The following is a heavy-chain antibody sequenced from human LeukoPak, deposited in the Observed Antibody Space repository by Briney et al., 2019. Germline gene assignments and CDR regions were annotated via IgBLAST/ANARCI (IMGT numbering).Heavy chain of an antibody. Sequence: ASVKVSCKASGYTFTGYYMRWVRQAPGQGLEWMGWINPNSGGTNYAQKLQGRVTMTRDTSISTAYMELSRLRSDDTAVYYCARGGKWDYFDYWGQGTLVTVSS. CDR3: ARGGKWDYFDY. V-gene: IGHV1-2*02. CDR2: INPNSGGT. CDR1: GYTFTGYY. D-gene: IGHD1-26*01. J-gene: IGHJ4*02.